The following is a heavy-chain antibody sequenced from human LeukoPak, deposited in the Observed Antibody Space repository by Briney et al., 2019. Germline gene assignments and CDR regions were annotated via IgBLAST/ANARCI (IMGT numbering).Heavy chain of an antibody. V-gene: IGHV3-21*04. CDR1: GFTFSSYS. J-gene: IGHJ4*02. CDR2: ISSSSSYI. Sequence: GGSLSLSRAPSGFTFSSYSINWVRQPPGRWLEWVSSISSSSSYIYKEDSVKGRFTISRDNSKNTLYLQMSSLRAEDTAVYYCAKDSFHYYDSSGYYYPGDYWGQGTLVTVSS. CDR3: AKDSFHYYDSSGYYYPGDY. D-gene: IGHD3-22*01.